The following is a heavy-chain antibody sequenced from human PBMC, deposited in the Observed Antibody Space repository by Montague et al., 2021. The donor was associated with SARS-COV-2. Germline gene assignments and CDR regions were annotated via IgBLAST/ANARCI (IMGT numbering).Heavy chain of an antibody. CDR2: INHRGSP. V-gene: IGHV4-34*01. Sequence: SETLSLTCAVSGGSFSGYYWCWIRHPPGTGLEWVGEINHRGSPTYNPSLKSRVTISADTSKNQFPLTLKSMAAADTATYVCASGKEDFFMTVVVVTAGSYWIDSLGEVTRVSFYSGGQGTLGTVSS. J-gene: IGHJ4*02. CDR1: GGSFSGYY. CDR3: ASGKEDFFMTVVVVTAGSYWIDSLGEVTRVSFYS. D-gene: IGHD3-22*01.